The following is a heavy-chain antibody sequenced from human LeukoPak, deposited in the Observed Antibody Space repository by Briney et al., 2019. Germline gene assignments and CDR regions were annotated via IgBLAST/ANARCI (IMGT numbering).Heavy chain of an antibody. D-gene: IGHD2-2*01. CDR3: ARRSSSSWSWFDP. Sequence: ASVKVSCKASGYTFTGYYMHWVRQAPGQGREWMGWINPNSGDTNYAQKFQGRVTMTRDTSISTAYMELSSLRSDDTAVYYCARRSSSSWSWFDPWGQGTLGTVSS. V-gene: IGHV1-2*02. CDR1: GYTFTGYY. J-gene: IGHJ5*02. CDR2: INPNSGDT.